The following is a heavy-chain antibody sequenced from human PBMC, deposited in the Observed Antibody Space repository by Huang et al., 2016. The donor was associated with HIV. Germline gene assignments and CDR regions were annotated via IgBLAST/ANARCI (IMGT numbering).Heavy chain of an antibody. V-gene: IGHV3-30*02. J-gene: IGHJ3*02. CDR2: IRDDGSNK. D-gene: IGHD3-10*01. Sequence: QVQLVESGGGVVQPGGSLRFSCAASGFTFSSYGMHWVRQAPGKVLEWVAFIRDDGSNKYYADSVRGRFTISRDNSKNTLYLQMNSLRAEDTAVYYCAKGSMANAFDIWGQGTMVTVSS. CDR1: GFTFSSYG. CDR3: AKGSMANAFDI.